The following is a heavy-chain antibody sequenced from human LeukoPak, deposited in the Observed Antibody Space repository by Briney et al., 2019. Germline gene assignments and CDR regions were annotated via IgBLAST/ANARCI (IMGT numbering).Heavy chain of an antibody. CDR3: ARAVYGSGSYYYPNYYFDY. CDR1: GFTVSSNY. J-gene: IGHJ4*02. D-gene: IGHD3-10*01. CDR2: IYSGGST. Sequence: GSLRLSCAASGFTVSSNYMSWVRQAPGKGLEWVSVIYSGGSTYYADSVKGRFTISRDNSKNTLYLQMNSLRAEDTAVYYCARAVYGSGSYYYPNYYFDYWGQGTLVTVSS. V-gene: IGHV3-66*01.